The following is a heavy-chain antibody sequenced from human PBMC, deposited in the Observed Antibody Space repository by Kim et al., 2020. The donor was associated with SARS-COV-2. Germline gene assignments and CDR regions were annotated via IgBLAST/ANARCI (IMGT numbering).Heavy chain of an antibody. CDR2: ISSSGSTI. V-gene: IGHV3-11*01. J-gene: IGHJ5*02. Sequence: GGSLRLSCAASGFTFSDYYMSWIRQAPGKGLEWVSYISSSGSTINYADSVKGRFTISRDNAKNSLYLQMNSLRAEDTAVYYCAREGNIAAAGEDWFDPWGQGTLVTVSS. CDR1: GFTFSDYY. D-gene: IGHD6-13*01. CDR3: AREGNIAAAGEDWFDP.